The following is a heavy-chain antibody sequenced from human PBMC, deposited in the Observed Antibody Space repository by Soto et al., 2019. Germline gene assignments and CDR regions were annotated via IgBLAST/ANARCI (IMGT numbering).Heavy chain of an antibody. Sequence: GASVKVSCKTSGYNFTIYAVHWVRQAPGQRLEYMGWINGGSGDTKYSQKFQGRVTFTRDTSASTAYMELRSLRSEDTADYYCARVERCSGGSCYGPYFDSWGQGTLVTVSS. CDR1: GYNFTIYA. V-gene: IGHV1-3*01. J-gene: IGHJ4*02. CDR2: INGGSGDT. CDR3: ARVERCSGGSCYGPYFDS. D-gene: IGHD2-15*01.